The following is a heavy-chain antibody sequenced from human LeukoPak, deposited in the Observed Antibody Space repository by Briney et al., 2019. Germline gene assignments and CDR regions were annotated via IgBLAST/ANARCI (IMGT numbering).Heavy chain of an antibody. CDR2: ISAYNGNT. CDR1: GYTFTSYG. J-gene: IGHJ4*02. D-gene: IGHD3-9*01. CDR3: ARGRLRYFDWLPTWDY. Sequence: ASVKVSCKASGYTFTSYGISWVRQAPGQGLEWMGWISAYNGNTNYAQKLQGRVTITRNTSISTAYMELSSLRSEDTAVYYCARGRLRYFDWLPTWDYWGQGTLVTVSS. V-gene: IGHV1-18*01.